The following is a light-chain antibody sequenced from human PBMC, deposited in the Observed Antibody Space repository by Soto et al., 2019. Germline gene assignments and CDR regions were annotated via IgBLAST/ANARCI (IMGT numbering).Light chain of an antibody. Sequence: DIQMTQSPPTLSASVGDRVTITCRASQSISSWLAWYQQKPGKAPKLLIHKASSLESGVPSRFSGSGSGTEFTLTISSLQPDDFATYYCQQYNSYSPATFGQGTRWIS. CDR1: QSISSW. J-gene: IGKJ1*01. CDR3: QQYNSYSPAT. V-gene: IGKV1-5*03. CDR2: KAS.